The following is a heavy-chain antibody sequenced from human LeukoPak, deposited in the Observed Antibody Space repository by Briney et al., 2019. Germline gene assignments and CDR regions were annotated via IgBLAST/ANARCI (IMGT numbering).Heavy chain of an antibody. D-gene: IGHD6-19*01. V-gene: IGHV1-69*05. CDR2: IIPIFGTA. CDR3: ARALGYSSGWYHDAFDI. J-gene: IGHJ3*02. CDR1: GGTFSSYA. Sequence: ASVKVSCKASGGTFSSYAISWVRQAPGQGLEWMGGIIPIFGTANYAQKFQGRVTITTDESTSTAYVELSSLRSEDTAGYYCARALGYSSGWYHDAFDIWGQGTMFTVSS.